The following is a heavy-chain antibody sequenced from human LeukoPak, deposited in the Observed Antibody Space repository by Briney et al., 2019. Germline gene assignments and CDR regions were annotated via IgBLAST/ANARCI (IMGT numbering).Heavy chain of an antibody. CDR1: GLTFSTYW. D-gene: IGHD2-8*01. CDR3: ARVGLGVGTNGLDY. Sequence: GGSLRLSCAASGLTFSTYWMHWVRQAPGKGLVWVSRINSEGSSTTYADSVKGRFTISRDNAKNTLYPQMNSLRAEDTAVYYCARVGLGVGTNGLDYWGQGTLVTVSS. J-gene: IGHJ4*02. CDR2: INSEGSST. V-gene: IGHV3-74*01.